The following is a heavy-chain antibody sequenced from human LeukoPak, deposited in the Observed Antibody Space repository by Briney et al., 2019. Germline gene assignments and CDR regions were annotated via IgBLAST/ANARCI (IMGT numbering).Heavy chain of an antibody. V-gene: IGHV4-39*01. CDR2: IYYSGST. D-gene: IGHD3-22*01. J-gene: IGHJ4*02. CDR3: ARAIITMIVVVTFDY. Sequence: PSETLSLTCTVSGGSISSSSYYWGWIRQPPGKGLEWIGSIYYSGSTYYNPSLKSRVTISVDTSKNQFSLKLSSMTAADTAVYYCARAIITMIVVVTFDYWGQGTLVTVSS. CDR1: GGSISSSSYY.